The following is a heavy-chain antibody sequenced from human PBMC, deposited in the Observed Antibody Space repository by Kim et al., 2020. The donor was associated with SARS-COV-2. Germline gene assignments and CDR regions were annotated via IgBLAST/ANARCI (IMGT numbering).Heavy chain of an antibody. CDR3: ARVQSLIGIVVVPAALWGYYGMDV. V-gene: IGHV7-4-1*02. D-gene: IGHD2-2*01. Sequence: ASVKVSCKASGYTFTSYAMNWVRQAPGQGLEWMGWINTNTGNPTYAQGFTGRFVFSLDTSVSTAYLQISSLKAEDTAVYYCARVQSLIGIVVVPAALWGYYGMDVWGQGTPVTVSS. CDR2: INTNTGNP. J-gene: IGHJ6*02. CDR1: GYTFTSYA.